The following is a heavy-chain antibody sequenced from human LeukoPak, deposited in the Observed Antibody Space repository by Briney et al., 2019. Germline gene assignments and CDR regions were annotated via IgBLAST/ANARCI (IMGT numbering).Heavy chain of an antibody. CDR1: GGSISSGSYY. J-gene: IGHJ4*02. V-gene: IGHV4-61*02. CDR3: AIHPLTGGLSY. D-gene: IGHD2-8*02. CDR2: IYTSGST. Sequence: PSQTLSLTCTVSGGSISSGSYYWSWIRQPAGKGLEWIGRIYTSGSTNYNPSLKSRVTISVDTSKNQFSLKLSSVTAADTAVYYCAIHPLTGGLSYWGQGTLVTVSS.